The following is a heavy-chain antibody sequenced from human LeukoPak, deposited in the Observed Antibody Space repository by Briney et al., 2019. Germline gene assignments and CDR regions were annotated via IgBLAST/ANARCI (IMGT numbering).Heavy chain of an antibody. V-gene: IGHV3-53*01. CDR3: ARGMRDPYCFDY. CDR1: GFTFSSYA. CDR2: IYSGGST. J-gene: IGHJ4*02. Sequence: QPGVSLRLSCAASGFTFSSYAMTWVRQAPGKGLEWVSVIYSGGSTYYADSVKGRFTISRDNSKNTLYLQMNSLRAEDTAVYYCARGMRDPYCFDYWGQGTLVTVSS.